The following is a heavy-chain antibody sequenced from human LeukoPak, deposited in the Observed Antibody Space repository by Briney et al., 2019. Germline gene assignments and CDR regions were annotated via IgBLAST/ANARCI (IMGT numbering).Heavy chain of an antibody. Sequence: RGSLTLSCPAPGFIFPNAWVDWVRRAPGRGREWVGPINNSAHGPTPAYAAAVRDRFTLPRDDSGKTLWLQLDSLKPDDTAVYYCVTDGRKLPYYFTYWGQGTLVTVSS. CDR2: INNSAHGPTP. V-gene: IGHV3-15*01. CDR1: GFIFPNAW. CDR3: VTDGRKLPYYFTY. J-gene: IGHJ1*01. D-gene: IGHD3/OR15-3a*01.